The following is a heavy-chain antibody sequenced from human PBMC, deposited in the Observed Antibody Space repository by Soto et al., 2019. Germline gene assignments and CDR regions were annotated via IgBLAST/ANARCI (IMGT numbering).Heavy chain of an antibody. D-gene: IGHD3-22*01. Sequence: GASVKVSCKASGYTFTSYGISWVRQAPGQGLEWMGWISAYNGNTNYAQKLQGRVTMTTDTSTSTAYMELRSLRSDDTAVYYCARDCRYYYDSSGYRSVYYGMDVWGQGTTVTVSS. J-gene: IGHJ6*02. CDR1: GYTFTSYG. V-gene: IGHV1-18*01. CDR3: ARDCRYYYDSSGYRSVYYGMDV. CDR2: ISAYNGNT.